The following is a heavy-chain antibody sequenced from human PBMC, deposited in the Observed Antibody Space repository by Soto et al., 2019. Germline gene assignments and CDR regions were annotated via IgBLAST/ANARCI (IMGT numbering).Heavy chain of an antibody. CDR1: GFTFDDYA. V-gene: IGHV3-9*01. Sequence: GGYLRDSCAASGFTFDDYAMHWVRQAPGKGLEWVSGISWNSGSIGYADSVKGRFTISRDNAKNSLYLQMNSLRAEDTALYYCAKDILLLYLWAPGSYFCTLFWGHAPTVTV. CDR3: AKDILLLYLWAPGSYFCTLF. D-gene: IGHD2-15*01. J-gene: IGHJ6*02. CDR2: ISWNSGSI.